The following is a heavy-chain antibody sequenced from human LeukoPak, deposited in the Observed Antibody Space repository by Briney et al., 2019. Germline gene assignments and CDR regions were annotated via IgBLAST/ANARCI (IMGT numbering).Heavy chain of an antibody. D-gene: IGHD3-10*01. CDR1: GGSISSSSYY. Sequence: SETLSLTCTVSGGSISSSSYYWGWIRQPPGKGLEWIGIIYYGGSTYYTPSLKSRVTISVDTSNNQFSMKLSSVTAAGTAVYYCARAPSLQSSELLWFGESSVDYYYYMDVWGKGTTVTVSS. V-gene: IGHV4-39*07. CDR2: IYYGGST. J-gene: IGHJ6*03. CDR3: ARAPSLQSSELLWFGESSVDYYYYMDV.